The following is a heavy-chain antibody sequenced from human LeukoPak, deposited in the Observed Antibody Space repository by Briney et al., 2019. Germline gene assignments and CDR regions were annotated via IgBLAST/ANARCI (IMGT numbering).Heavy chain of an antibody. CDR3: ARFYANEWALPH. Sequence: GGSLRLSCAASGFTFSSYAMHWVRQAPGKGLEWVAVISYDGSNKYYADSVKGRFTISRDNSENTLYLQMNSLRAEDTAVYYCARFYANEWALPHWGQGTLVTVSS. D-gene: IGHD1-26*01. J-gene: IGHJ4*02. V-gene: IGHV3-30*04. CDR2: ISYDGSNK. CDR1: GFTFSSYA.